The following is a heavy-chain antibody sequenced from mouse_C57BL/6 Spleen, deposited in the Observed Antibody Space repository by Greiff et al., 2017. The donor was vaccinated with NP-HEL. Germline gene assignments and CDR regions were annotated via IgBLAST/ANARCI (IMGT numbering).Heavy chain of an antibody. CDR2: IYPGDGDT. Sequence: VQLQQSGPELVKPGASVKISCKASGYAFSSSWMNWVKQRPGKGLEWIGRIYPGDGDTNYNGKFKGKATLTADKSSSTAYMQLSSLTSEDSAVYFCATPSYFDVWGTGTTVTVSS. J-gene: IGHJ1*03. CDR3: ATPSYFDV. CDR1: GYAFSSSW. V-gene: IGHV1-82*01.